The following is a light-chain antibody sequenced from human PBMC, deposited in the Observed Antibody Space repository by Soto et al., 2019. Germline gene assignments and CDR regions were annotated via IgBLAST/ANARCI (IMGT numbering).Light chain of an antibody. J-gene: IGLJ2*01. V-gene: IGLV1-51*01. CDR2: DNN. Sequence: QSVLTQPPSVSAAPGQKVTISCSGSSSNIGNNYVSWYQQFPGTAPKLLIYDNNKQPSGIPDRFSGSKSGTSATLGITGLQTGDEADYYCGTWDSSLSAVIFGGGTQLTVL. CDR1: SSNIGNNY. CDR3: GTWDSSLSAVI.